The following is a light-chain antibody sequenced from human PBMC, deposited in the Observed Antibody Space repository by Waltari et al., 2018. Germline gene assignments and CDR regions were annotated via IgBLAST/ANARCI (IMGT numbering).Light chain of an antibody. Sequence: DIVLTQSPGTLSLSPGERAPLSCRASRSVTSNSLAWYQPKLGQAPRLLIYGASSRATGVPDRFSGGGSGTEFILIISRLEPEDFAVYSCQQYGWSPYTFGQGTKLEIK. CDR3: QQYGWSPYT. J-gene: IGKJ2*01. V-gene: IGKV3-20*01. CDR1: RSVTSNS. CDR2: GAS.